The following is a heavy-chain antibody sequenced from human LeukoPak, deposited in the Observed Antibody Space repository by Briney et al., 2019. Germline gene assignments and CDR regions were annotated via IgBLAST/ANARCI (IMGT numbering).Heavy chain of an antibody. D-gene: IGHD3-16*01. J-gene: IGHJ4*02. CDR3: ARDYPGDSMLWEDYFDY. CDR2: ISESRDEV. Sequence: GGSLRPSCAASGFTFSDYAMSWVRQAPGKGLEWVSSISESRDEVDNADSVKGRFTISRDNSNNTLYLQMNSLRAEDTAVYYCARDYPGDSMLWEDYFDYWGQGILVTVSS. CDR1: GFTFSDYA. V-gene: IGHV3-23*01.